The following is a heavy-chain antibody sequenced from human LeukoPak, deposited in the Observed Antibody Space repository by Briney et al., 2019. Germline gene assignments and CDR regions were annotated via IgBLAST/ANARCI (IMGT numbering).Heavy chain of an antibody. Sequence: ASVKVSCKASGYTFTDYYMHWVRQAPGQGLEWMGWINPDTGGTNYAQKFQGRVTMTRDTSISTAYMQLRRLRSDDTAVYYCARPRGSYSFDDWGQGTLVTVSS. CDR3: ARPRGSYSFDD. CDR2: INPDTGGT. V-gene: IGHV1-2*02. J-gene: IGHJ4*02. CDR1: GYTFTDYY. D-gene: IGHD1-26*01.